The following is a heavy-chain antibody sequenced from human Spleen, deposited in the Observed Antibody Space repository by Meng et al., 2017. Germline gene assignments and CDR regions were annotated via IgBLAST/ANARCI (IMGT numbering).Heavy chain of an antibody. V-gene: IGHV4-39*07. CDR2: LYYSGTSYNT. CDR1: DGSIYSTSYY. J-gene: IGHJ4*02. CDR3: ARDRTWTGYIDY. Sequence: SETLSLTCPVSDGSIYSTSYYWGWIRQPPGKGLEWIGSLYYSGTSYNTYYNPSLKSRVTVSVDTSTNQLSLKLSSVTAADTAVYYCARDRTWTGYIDYWGQGTLVTVSS. D-gene: IGHD3/OR15-3a*01.